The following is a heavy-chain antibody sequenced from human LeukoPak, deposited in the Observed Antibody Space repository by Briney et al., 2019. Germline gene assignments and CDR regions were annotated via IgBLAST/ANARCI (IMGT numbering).Heavy chain of an antibody. J-gene: IGHJ4*02. CDR2: ISGSGGST. Sequence: PGGSLRLSCAASGFTFSSYAMSWVRQAPGKGLEWVSAISGSGGSTYYADSVKGRFTISRDNSKNTLYLQMNSLRADDTAVYYCARDRWQFVRNCSGDCLYYFDYWGQGTLVTVSS. CDR3: ARDRWQFVRNCSGDCLYYFDY. CDR1: GFTFSSYA. V-gene: IGHV3-23*01. D-gene: IGHD2-21*02.